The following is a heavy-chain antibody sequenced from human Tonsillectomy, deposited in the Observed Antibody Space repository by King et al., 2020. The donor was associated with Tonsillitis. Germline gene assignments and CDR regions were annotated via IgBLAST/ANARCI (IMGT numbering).Heavy chain of an antibody. CDR3: PRRPSYYDFWSGYLPTTWFDP. V-gene: IGHV3-11*01. CDR2: ISSSGSSI. Sequence: VQLVESGGGLVKPGGSLRLSCAASGFTFSDYPMTWIRQAPGKGLEWVSYISSSGSSIYYADSVKGRFTISRDNANNSLYLQMNSLRADDTAVYACPRRPSYYDFWSGYLPTTWFDPWGQGTLVTVSS. CDR1: GFTFSDYP. D-gene: IGHD3-3*01. J-gene: IGHJ5*02.